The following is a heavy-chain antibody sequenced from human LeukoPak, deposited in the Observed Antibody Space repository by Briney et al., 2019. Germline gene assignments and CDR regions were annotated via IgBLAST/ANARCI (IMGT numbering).Heavy chain of an antibody. D-gene: IGHD6-13*01. CDR3: ARGGPAAGRFDY. V-gene: IGHV3-23*01. CDR1: GFTFSSYG. CDR2: ISASDGST. Sequence: GGSLRLSCAASGFTFSSYGMSWVRQAPGEGLEWVSGISASDGSTYYADSVKGRFTISRDSSKNTLYLQMNSLRAEDTAVYYCARGGPAAGRFDYWGQGTLVTVSS. J-gene: IGHJ4*02.